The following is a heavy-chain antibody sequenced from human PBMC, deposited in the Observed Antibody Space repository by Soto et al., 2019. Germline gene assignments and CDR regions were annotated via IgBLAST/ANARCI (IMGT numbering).Heavy chain of an antibody. CDR1: GGSFSGYY. Sequence: PSETLSLTCAVYGGSFSGYYWSWIRQPPGKGLEWSGEINHSGSTNYNPSLKSRVTISVATSKNQFSLKLSAVSAADTAVYYCARVGTGIPYYYYYGMDVWGQGTTVTVSS. CDR3: ARVGTGIPYYYYYGMDV. V-gene: IGHV4-34*01. CDR2: INHSGST. J-gene: IGHJ6*02. D-gene: IGHD1-1*01.